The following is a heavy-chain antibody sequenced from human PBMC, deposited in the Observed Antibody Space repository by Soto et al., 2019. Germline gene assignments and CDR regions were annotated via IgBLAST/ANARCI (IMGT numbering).Heavy chain of an antibody. D-gene: IGHD2-15*01. CDR1: GGSISSSSYY. CDR2: IYYSGST. CDR3: ARHYRYEVVAAPRRFVNWSDP. Sequence: SETLSLTCTVSGGSISSSSYYWGWIRQHPWKGLEWIGSIYYSGSTDYNPSLKSRVTISVDTSKNQFPLKPCSVPAAETAVYYCARHYRYEVVAAPRRFVNWSDPWCQGTLFTVSS. J-gene: IGHJ5*02. V-gene: IGHV4-39*01.